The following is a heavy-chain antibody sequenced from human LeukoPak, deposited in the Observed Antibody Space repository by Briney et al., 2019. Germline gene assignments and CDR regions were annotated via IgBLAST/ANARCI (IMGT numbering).Heavy chain of an antibody. D-gene: IGHD2-2*01. CDR1: GYTLTGYY. Sequence: ASVKVSCKASGYTLTGYYMHWVRQAPGQGLEWMGWINPNSGGTNYAQKFQGRVTMTRDTSISTAYMELSRLRSDDTAVYYCASPLAGYCSSTSCPDYWGQGTLVTVSS. CDR3: ASPLAGYCSSTSCPDY. V-gene: IGHV1-2*02. CDR2: INPNSGGT. J-gene: IGHJ4*02.